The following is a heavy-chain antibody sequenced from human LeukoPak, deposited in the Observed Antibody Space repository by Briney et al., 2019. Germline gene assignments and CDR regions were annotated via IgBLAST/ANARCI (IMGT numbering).Heavy chain of an antibody. CDR1: GFTVSSYG. CDR2: FSGTDGGT. J-gene: IGHJ6*03. D-gene: IGHD3-22*01. Sequence: PGGSLRLSCAASGFTVSSYGMTWVRQAPGKGLEWVSSFSGTDGGTYYADSVKGRLTIFRDNSKNTLYLQLNSLSAEDTAVCYCAKDGSSAYYYYHYIDVWGKGTTVTISS. V-gene: IGHV3-23*01. CDR3: AKDGSSAYYYYHYIDV.